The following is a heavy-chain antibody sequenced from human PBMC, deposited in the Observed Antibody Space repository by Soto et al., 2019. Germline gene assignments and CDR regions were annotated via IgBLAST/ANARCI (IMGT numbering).Heavy chain of an antibody. V-gene: IGHV3-21*01. Sequence: EVQLVESGGGLVKPGGSPRLSCAASGFTFSSYSMNWVRQAPGKGLEWVSAISSSSSYIYYADSVKGRFTIPRDNAKNSLYLQMNSLRAEDTAVDYCARVLADAFDIWGQGTMVTVSS. CDR1: GFTFSSYS. CDR3: ARVLADAFDI. J-gene: IGHJ3*02. CDR2: ISSSSSYI.